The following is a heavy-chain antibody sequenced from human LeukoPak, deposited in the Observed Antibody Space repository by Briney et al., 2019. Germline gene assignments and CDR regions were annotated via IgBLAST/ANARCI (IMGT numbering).Heavy chain of an antibody. V-gene: IGHV3-7*05. D-gene: IGHD5-18*01. CDR2: IKQDGSEK. J-gene: IGHJ4*02. CDR3: AREGYSYDEIDY. CDR1: GFTFRSYW. Sequence: GRSLRLSCAASGFTFRSYWMSWVRQAPGKGLEWVANIKQDGSEKYYVDSVKGRFTISRDNAKNSLYLQMNSLRAEDTAVYYCAREGYSYDEIDYWGQGTLVTVSS.